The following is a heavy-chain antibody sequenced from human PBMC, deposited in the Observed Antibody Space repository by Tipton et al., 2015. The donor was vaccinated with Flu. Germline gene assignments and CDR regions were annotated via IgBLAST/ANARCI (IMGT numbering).Heavy chain of an antibody. CDR1: GYTFTTYG. D-gene: IGHD5-12*01. V-gene: IGHV1-18*01. J-gene: IGHJ4*02. Sequence: QVQLVQSGAEVRKPGASVKVSCKASGYTFTTYGISWVRQAPGQGLEWMGWISGNNDYTRYAEKLQGRVSMTTDTSTSTVYMELRSLRSDDTAVYYCARGSGYAGDYRGQGTLVTVSS. CDR2: ISGNNDYT. CDR3: ARGSGYAGDY.